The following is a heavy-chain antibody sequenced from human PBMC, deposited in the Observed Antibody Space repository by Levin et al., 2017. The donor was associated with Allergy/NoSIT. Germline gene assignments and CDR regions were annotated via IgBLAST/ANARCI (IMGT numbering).Heavy chain of an antibody. CDR3: ARGGPPNYDYNWGSYRDGYFDY. J-gene: IGHJ4*02. CDR2: IRNKAHGGTT. D-gene: IGHD3-16*02. CDR1: GFTFGDYA. Sequence: GGSLRLSCTGSGFTFGDYAMSWVRQAPGKGLEWVGFIRNKAHGGTTEYAASVKGRLAISRDDSKSIAYLQMNSLKTEDTAVYFCARGGPPNYDYNWGSYRDGYFDYWGQGTLVTVSS. V-gene: IGHV3-49*04.